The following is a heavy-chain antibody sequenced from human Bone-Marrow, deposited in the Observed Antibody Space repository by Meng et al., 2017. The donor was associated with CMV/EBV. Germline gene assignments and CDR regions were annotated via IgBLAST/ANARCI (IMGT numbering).Heavy chain of an antibody. CDR1: GFTFSSYW. J-gene: IGHJ6*02. V-gene: IGHV3-7*01. Sequence: ETLSLTCAASGFTFSSYWMSWVRQAPGKGLEWVANIKQDGSEKYYVDSVKGRFTISRDNAKNSLYLQMNSLRAEDTAVYYCAREEYRRTNDYRGYYYYGMDGWGQGTTVTVSS. D-gene: IGHD3-16*01. CDR3: AREEYRRTNDYRGYYYYGMDG. CDR2: IKQDGSEK.